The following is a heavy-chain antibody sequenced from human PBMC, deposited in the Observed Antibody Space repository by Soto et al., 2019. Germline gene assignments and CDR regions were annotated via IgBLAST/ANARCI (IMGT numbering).Heavy chain of an antibody. CDR3: ARVGVNRDGYNSPPSDY. CDR2: IIPIFGTA. CDR1: GGTFSSYA. D-gene: IGHD5-12*01. Sequence: SVKVSCKASGGTFSSYAISWVRQAPGQGLEWMGGIIPIFGTANYAQKFQGRVTITADESTSTAYMELSSLRSEDTAVYYCARVGVNRDGYNSPPSDYWGQGTLVTVSS. J-gene: IGHJ4*02. V-gene: IGHV1-69*13.